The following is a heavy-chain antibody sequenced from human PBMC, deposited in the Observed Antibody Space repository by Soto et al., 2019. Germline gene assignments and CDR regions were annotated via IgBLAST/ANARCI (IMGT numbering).Heavy chain of an antibody. CDR2: IIPMLSMS. V-gene: IGHV1-69*02. D-gene: IGHD3-10*01. CDR1: GGTFNSYT. J-gene: IGHJ4*02. CDR3: ATSYGSGSRPFDY. Sequence: QVQLVQSGAEVKKSGSSVRVSCKASGGTFNSYTLSWVRQAPGQRLEWMGRIIPMLSMSTYAQKFQGRVSISADKSTNTVYPELSSLRSDDTAIYYCATSYGSGSRPFDYWGQGTLVTVSS.